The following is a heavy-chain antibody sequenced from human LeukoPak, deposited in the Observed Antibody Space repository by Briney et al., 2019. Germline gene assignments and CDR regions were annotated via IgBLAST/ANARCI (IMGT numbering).Heavy chain of an antibody. CDR2: MNPNSGNT. CDR1: GYTFTSYD. CDR3: AREAGHSGGSYFDY. Sequence: GASVKVSCKASGYTFTSYDINWVRQATGQGLEWMGCMNPNSGNTGYAQKFQGRITMTRNTSISTAYMELSSLRSEDTAVYYCAREAGHSGGSYFDYWGQGTLVTVSS. D-gene: IGHD1-26*01. J-gene: IGHJ4*02. V-gene: IGHV1-8*01.